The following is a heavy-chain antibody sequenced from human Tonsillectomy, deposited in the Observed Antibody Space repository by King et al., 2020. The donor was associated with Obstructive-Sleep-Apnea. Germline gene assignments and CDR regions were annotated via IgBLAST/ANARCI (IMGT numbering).Heavy chain of an antibody. CDR2: IYNSGNT. J-gene: IGHJ4*02. CDR1: GGSISNYY. CDR3: AGETGGNSPFDF. V-gene: IGHV4-59*01. Sequence: QLKESGPGLVKPSETLSLICTVSGGSISNYYWSWIRQPPGKGLEWIGYIYNSGNTVHTPSLKSRVTISVDTSKNQFSLILRSVSAADTAVYYCAGETGGNSPFDFWGQGILVTVSS. D-gene: IGHD4-23*01.